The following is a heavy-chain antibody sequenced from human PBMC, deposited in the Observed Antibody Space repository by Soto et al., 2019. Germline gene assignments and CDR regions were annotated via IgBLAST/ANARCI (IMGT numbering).Heavy chain of an antibody. CDR2: INPSGGST. J-gene: IGHJ5*02. CDR3: ARGIRGVIGLNWFDP. Sequence: QVQLVQSGAEVKKPGASVKVSCKASGYTFTSYYMHWVRQAPGQGLEWMGIINPSGGSTSYAQKFQGRVTMNRDTSTSTVYMELSSLRSEDTAVYYCARGIRGVIGLNWFDPWGQGTLVTVSS. V-gene: IGHV1-46*01. D-gene: IGHD3-10*01. CDR1: GYTFTSYY.